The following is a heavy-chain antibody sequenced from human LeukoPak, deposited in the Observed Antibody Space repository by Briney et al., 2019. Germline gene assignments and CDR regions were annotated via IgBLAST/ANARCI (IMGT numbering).Heavy chain of an antibody. CDR3: ARAPAYGLDV. CDR2: ISSSGSYI. J-gene: IGHJ6*02. Sequence: GGSLRLSCSASGFTFSSSAMSWVRQAPGEGLEWVSWISSSGSYIYYADSLRGRFAISRDNAKNSLYLQMNSLRAEDTAVYYCARAPAYGLDVWGQGTTVTVSS. CDR1: GFTFSSSA. V-gene: IGHV3-21*01.